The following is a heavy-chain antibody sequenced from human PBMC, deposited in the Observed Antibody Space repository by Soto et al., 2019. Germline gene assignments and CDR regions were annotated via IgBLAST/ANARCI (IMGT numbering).Heavy chain of an antibody. V-gene: IGHV4-59*01. D-gene: IGHD3-22*01. CDR3: AREGPGYYDSSGYYNYYYYYGMDV. J-gene: IGHJ6*02. CDR2: IYYSGST. Sequence: QVQLQESGPGLVKPSETLSLTCTVSGGSISSYYWSWIRQPPGKGLEWIGYIYYSGSTNYNPSLKSQVTISVDTSKNQFSLKLSSVTAADTAVYYCAREGPGYYDSSGYYNYYYYYGMDVWGQGTTVTVSS. CDR1: GGSISSYY.